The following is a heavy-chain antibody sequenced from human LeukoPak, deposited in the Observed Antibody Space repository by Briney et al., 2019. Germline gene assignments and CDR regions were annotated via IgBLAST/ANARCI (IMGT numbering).Heavy chain of an antibody. CDR3: ARSITMVRGAHGTHFDY. CDR1: GYTFTSYY. J-gene: IGHJ4*02. D-gene: IGHD3-10*01. CDR2: INPSGGST. V-gene: IGHV1-46*01. Sequence: ASVEVSFKASGYTFTSYYMHWVRQAPGQGLEWMGIINPSGGSTSYAQKFQGRVTMTRDTSTSTVYMELSSLRSEDTAVYYCARSITMVRGAHGTHFDYWGQGTLVTVSS.